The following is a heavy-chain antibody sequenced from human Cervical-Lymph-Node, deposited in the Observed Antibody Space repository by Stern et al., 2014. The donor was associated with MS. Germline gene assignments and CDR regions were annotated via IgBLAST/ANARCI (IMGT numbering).Heavy chain of an antibody. J-gene: IGHJ4*02. D-gene: IGHD6-19*01. Sequence: QLQLQESGPGLVKPSETLSLTCTVSGGSISSYYWTWIRQPPGKGLEWIGHFYDSGGTNYNPSFNSRVPISVDTSKNQISLKLSSVTAADTAVYYCARRLGSGWYGPIGYWGQGTLVTVSS. CDR3: ARRLGSGWYGPIGY. V-gene: IGHV4-59*08. CDR1: GGSISSYY. CDR2: FYDSGGT.